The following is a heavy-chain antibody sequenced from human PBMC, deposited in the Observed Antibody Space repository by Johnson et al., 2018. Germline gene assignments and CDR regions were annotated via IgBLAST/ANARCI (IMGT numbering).Heavy chain of an antibody. J-gene: IGHJ4*02. Sequence: QVQLVQSGGGVVQPGRSLRLSCEASGFTFKNDAMHWVRQAPGKGLEWVAVISYDGSDQSYADSVKGRFTISRDNSKHTLYLETHRLTAEDTAVYYCAKEGPGTAYFFGYWGQGTLVTVSS. CDR1: GFTFKNDA. CDR2: ISYDGSDQ. D-gene: IGHD2/OR15-2a*01. CDR3: AKEGPGTAYFFGY. V-gene: IGHV3-30*18.